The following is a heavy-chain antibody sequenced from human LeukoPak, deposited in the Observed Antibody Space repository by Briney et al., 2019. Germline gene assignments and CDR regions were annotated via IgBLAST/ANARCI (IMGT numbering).Heavy chain of an antibody. Sequence: ASVKVSCKASGYTFTSYGISWVRQAPGHGLEWMGWISAYNSNTNYAQKLQGRVTMTTDTSTSTAYMELRSLRSDDTAVYYCAREVDPLRHYYYDSSGYGAAYGMDVWGQGTTVTVSS. CDR1: GYTFTSYG. D-gene: IGHD3-22*01. CDR2: ISAYNSNT. CDR3: AREVDPLRHYYYDSSGYGAAYGMDV. V-gene: IGHV1-18*01. J-gene: IGHJ6*02.